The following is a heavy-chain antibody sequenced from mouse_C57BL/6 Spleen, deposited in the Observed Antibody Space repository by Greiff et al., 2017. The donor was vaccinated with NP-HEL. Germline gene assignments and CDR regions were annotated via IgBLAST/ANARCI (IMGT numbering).Heavy chain of an antibody. CDR3: ARRGVYYDYDGDYYAMDY. CDR1: GYTFTDYN. J-gene: IGHJ4*01. Sequence: EVQLQQSGPELVKPGASVKIPCKASGYTFTDYNMDWVKQSHGKSLEWIGDINPNNGGTIYNQKFKGKATLTVDKSSSTAYMELRSLTSEDTAVYYCARRGVYYDYDGDYYAMDYWGQGTSVTVSS. D-gene: IGHD2-4*01. V-gene: IGHV1-18*01. CDR2: INPNNGGT.